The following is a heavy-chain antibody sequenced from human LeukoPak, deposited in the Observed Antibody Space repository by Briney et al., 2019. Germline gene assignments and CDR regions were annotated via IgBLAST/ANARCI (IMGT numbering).Heavy chain of an antibody. CDR2: ISSSSSTI. D-gene: IGHD3-9*01. CDR3: ARDYDILTGMGYFDY. CDR1: GFTFSSSS. Sequence: GGSLRLSCAASGFTFSSSSMNWVRQAPGKGLEWVSYISSSSSTIYYADSVKGRFTISRDNAKNSLYLQMNSLRAEDTAVYYCARDYDILTGMGYFDYWGQGTLVTVSS. J-gene: IGHJ4*02. V-gene: IGHV3-48*04.